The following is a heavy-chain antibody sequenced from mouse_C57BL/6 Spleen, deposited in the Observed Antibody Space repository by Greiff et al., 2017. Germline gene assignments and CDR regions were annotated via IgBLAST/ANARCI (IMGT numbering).Heavy chain of an antibody. CDR3: ATFINFLMDF. CDR1: GFSLTSYG. CDR2: IWSGGST. J-gene: IGHJ4*01. D-gene: IGHD1-1*01. Sequence: VQLQQSGPGLVQPSQCLSITCTVSGFSLTSYGVHWVRQSPGKGLEWLGVIWSGGSTDYNAAFISRLSISKDNSKSQVFFKMNCLQADDTDIYYCATFINFLMDFWGQGTSVTVSS. V-gene: IGHV2-2*01.